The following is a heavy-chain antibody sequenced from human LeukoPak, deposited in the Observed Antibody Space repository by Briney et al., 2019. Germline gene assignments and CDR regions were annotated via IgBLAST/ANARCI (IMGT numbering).Heavy chain of an antibody. J-gene: IGHJ5*02. CDR3: ARDFDSSGYGRRDFSNWFDP. Sequence: SETLSLTCTVSGGSISSYYWSWIRQPPGKGLEWIGYIYYSGSTNYNPSLESRVTISVDTSKNQFSLKLRSVTAADTAVYYCARDFDSSGYGRRDFSNWFDPWGQGTLVTVSS. V-gene: IGHV4-59*12. CDR2: IYYSGST. D-gene: IGHD3-22*01. CDR1: GGSISSYY.